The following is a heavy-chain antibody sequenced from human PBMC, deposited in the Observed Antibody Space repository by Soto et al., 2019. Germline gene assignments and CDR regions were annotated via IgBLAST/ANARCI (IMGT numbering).Heavy chain of an antibody. D-gene: IGHD2-21*02. CDR2: ISGSGGST. V-gene: IGHV3-23*01. CDR3: AKSDCGGDCYPPGAFDI. Sequence: VQLLESGGGLVQPGGSLRLSCAASGFTFSSYAMSWVRQAPGKGLEWVSAISGSGGSTYYADSVKGRFTISRDNSKNTLYLQMNSLRAEDTAVYYCAKSDCGGDCYPPGAFDIWGQGTMVTVSS. J-gene: IGHJ3*02. CDR1: GFTFSSYA.